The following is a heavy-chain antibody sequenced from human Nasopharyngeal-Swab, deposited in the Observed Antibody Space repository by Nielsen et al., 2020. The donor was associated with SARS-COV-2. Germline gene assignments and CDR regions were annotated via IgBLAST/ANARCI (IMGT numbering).Heavy chain of an antibody. CDR1: GYTFTSYY. V-gene: IGHV1-46*01. CDR3: ARPTSPYYFDY. CDR2: INPSGGST. Sequence: ASVKVSCKASGYTFTSYYMHWVRQAPGQGLEWMGIINPSGGSTSYAQKFQGRVTMTRDTSTSTVYMELSSLRSEDTAAYYCARPTSPYYFDYWGQGTLVTVSS. J-gene: IGHJ4*02.